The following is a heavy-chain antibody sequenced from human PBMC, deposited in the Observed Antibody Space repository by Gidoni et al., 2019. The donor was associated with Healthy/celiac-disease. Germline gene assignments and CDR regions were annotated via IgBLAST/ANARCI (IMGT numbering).Heavy chain of an antibody. D-gene: IGHD2-21*02. CDR3: ARGATTVTATGRVV. J-gene: IGHJ4*02. Sequence: RYALHWVRQPPGKGLQWVAAVSHDATTTYYEDSVKGRFTISRDRSKNTLFLQMTSLRPDDTAVYFCARGATTVTATGRVVWGQGTLVTVSS. V-gene: IGHV3-30-3*01. CDR2: VSHDATTT. CDR1: RYA.